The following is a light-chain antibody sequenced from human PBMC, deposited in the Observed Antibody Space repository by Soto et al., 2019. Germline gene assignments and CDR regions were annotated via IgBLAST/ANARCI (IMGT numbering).Light chain of an antibody. CDR2: GAS. V-gene: IGKV3-20*01. Sequence: EIVLTQSPGTLSLSPGERATLSCRASQNVSNNYLAWYQQKTGQAPRLLIYGASSRATGIPVRFGGSGSGTDFTLTISRLEPEDFAIYYCQLYGTSIIFGQGTRLDI. J-gene: IGKJ5*01. CDR1: QNVSNNY. CDR3: QLYGTSII.